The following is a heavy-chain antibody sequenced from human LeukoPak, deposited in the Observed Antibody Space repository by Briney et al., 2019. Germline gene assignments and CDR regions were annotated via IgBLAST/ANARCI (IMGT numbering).Heavy chain of an antibody. CDR3: ARDYYYGSGRFDY. CDR2: ISSSGSTI. J-gene: IGHJ4*02. D-gene: IGHD3-10*01. V-gene: IGHV3-48*03. CDR1: RLTYSSYE. Sequence: GGSRRCSCAASRLTYSSYEMNWVRQAPGKGLEWVSYISSSGSTIYYPDSVKGRFTISRDNAKNSLYLQMNSLRVEDTAVYYCARDYYYGSGRFDYWGQGTLGTVSS.